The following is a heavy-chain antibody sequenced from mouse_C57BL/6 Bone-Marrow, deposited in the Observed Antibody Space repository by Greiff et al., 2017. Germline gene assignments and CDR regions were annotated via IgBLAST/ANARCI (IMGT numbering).Heavy chain of an antibody. CDR1: GYTFTSYW. CDR3: AEGGATAWFAY. J-gene: IGHJ3*01. D-gene: IGHD6-1*01. V-gene: IGHV1-64*01. Sequence: QVQLQQPGAELVKPGASVKLSCKASGYTFTSYWMHWVKQRPGQGLEWIGMINPNSGSTNYNEKFKSKATLTVDKSSSTAYMQLSSLTSEDSAVYYCAEGGATAWFAYWGRGTLVTVTA. CDR2: INPNSGST.